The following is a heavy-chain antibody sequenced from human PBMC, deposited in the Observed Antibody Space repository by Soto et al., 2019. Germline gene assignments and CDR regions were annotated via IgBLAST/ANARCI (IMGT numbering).Heavy chain of an antibody. CDR2: IYSGGST. CDR1: GFSVSTHY. D-gene: IGHD2-21*02. V-gene: IGHV3-66*01. Sequence: EVQLVESGGGLVQPGGSLRLSCAASGFSVSTHYMRWVRQAPGKGLEWVSVIYSGGSTYYADSVKGRFTISRDNSKNTLYLQMNSLRAEDTAVYYWARSGGNYWFDPWGQGTLVTVSS. J-gene: IGHJ5*02. CDR3: ARSGGNYWFDP.